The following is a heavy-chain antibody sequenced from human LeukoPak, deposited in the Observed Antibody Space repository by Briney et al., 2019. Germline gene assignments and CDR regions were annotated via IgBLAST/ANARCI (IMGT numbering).Heavy chain of an antibody. J-gene: IGHJ4*02. D-gene: IGHD6-19*01. CDR1: GYTFTDYY. CDR3: ARSPSYPVAGIKGDDY. Sequence: ASVKALWKTFGYTFTDYYMHLVRQAPGQGLEWIGLINPYSGGTNYAQTFQGRVTMTRDTSISTAYMELSRLRSDDTAVYYCARSPSYPVAGIKGDDYWGQGTLVTASS. V-gene: IGHV1-2*02. CDR2: INPYSGGT.